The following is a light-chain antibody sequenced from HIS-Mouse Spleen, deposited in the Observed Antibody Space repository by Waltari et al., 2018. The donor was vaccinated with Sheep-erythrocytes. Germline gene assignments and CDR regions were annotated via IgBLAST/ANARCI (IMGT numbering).Light chain of an antibody. V-gene: IGKV3-20*01. Sequence: EIVLTQSPGTLSLSPGERATLSCRASQSVSSSYLAWYQQKPGQAPRPLNYGASSRATGIPDRFSGSGSGTDFTLTISRLEPEDFAVYYCQQYGSSLRTFGQGTKVEIK. CDR2: GAS. CDR1: QSVSSSY. CDR3: QQYGSSLRT. J-gene: IGKJ1*01.